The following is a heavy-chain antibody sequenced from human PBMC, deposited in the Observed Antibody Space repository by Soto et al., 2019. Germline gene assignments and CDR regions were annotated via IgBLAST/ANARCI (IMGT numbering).Heavy chain of an antibody. Sequence: GGFLRLSCAASGFTFSGSAMHWVRQASGKGLEWVGRIRSKANSYATAYAASVKGRFTISRDDSKNTAYLQMNSLKTEDTAVYYCTVPRDGYSYGSLDYWGQGTLVTVSS. CDR3: TVPRDGYSYGSLDY. D-gene: IGHD5-18*01. V-gene: IGHV3-73*01. J-gene: IGHJ4*02. CDR1: GFTFSGSA. CDR2: IRSKANSYAT.